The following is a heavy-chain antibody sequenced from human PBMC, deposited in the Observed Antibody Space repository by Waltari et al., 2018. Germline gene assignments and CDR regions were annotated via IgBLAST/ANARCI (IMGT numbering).Heavy chain of an antibody. CDR2: IYHSGST. CDR1: GYSLSSGYY. V-gene: IGHV4-38-2*02. J-gene: IGHJ4*02. D-gene: IGHD2-2*01. CDR3: ARHKGVPTWDY. Sequence: QVQLQESGPGLVKPSETLSLTCTASGYSLSSGYYWGWIRQPPGKGLEWIGSIYHSGSTYYNPSLKSRVTISVDTSKNQFSLKLSSVTAADTAVYYCARHKGVPTWDYWGQGTLVTVSS.